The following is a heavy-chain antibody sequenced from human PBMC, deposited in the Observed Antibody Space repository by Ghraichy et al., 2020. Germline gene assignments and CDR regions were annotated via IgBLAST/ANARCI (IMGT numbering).Heavy chain of an antibody. CDR2: IWYDGSKT. CDR3: AREGFCGGTPCYAGIDS. J-gene: IGHJ4*02. Sequence: GGSLRLSCAASGFTFSRFGMHWVRQTPSKGLQWVALIWYDGSKTRYEESLKGRFTISRDNSNNILYLQINSLRVEDTALYFCAREGFCGGTPCYAGIDSWGQGTLVTVSS. CDR1: GFTFSRFG. D-gene: IGHD2-2*01. V-gene: IGHV3-33*08.